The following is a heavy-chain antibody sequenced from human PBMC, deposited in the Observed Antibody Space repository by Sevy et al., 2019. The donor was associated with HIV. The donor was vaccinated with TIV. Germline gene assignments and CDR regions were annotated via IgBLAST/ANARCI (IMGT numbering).Heavy chain of an antibody. CDR3: SMEDGYNYFDY. D-gene: IGHD5-12*01. CDR1: GFTLNKAW. V-gene: IGHV3-15*07. J-gene: IGHJ4*02. CDR2: IKSETDGGTT. Sequence: GGSPRLSCAASGFTLNKAWMNWVRQAPGKGLEWVGRIKSETDGGTTDYAEPVKGRFSISRDDSKNTLYLQMNSLKIEDTAVYYCSMEDGYNYFDYWGQGALVTVSS.